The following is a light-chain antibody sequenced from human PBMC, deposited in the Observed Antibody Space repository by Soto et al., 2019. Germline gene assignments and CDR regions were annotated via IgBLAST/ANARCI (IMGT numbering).Light chain of an antibody. V-gene: IGKV2-30*01. CDR1: ESLVYSNGETY. Sequence: DVVMTQSPLSLPVTLGQPASISCRSSESLVYSNGETYLDWFQQRPGQSPRRLIYTVSNRDSGVPDRFSGSGSGTDFTLKISRVEAEAVGIYYCMQGTHWPPYTFGQGTRLEIK. CDR3: MQGTHWPPYT. J-gene: IGKJ2*01. CDR2: TVS.